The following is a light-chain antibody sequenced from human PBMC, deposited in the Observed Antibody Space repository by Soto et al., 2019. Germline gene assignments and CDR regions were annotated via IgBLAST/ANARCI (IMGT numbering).Light chain of an antibody. J-gene: IGKJ5*01. Sequence: EIVLTHSPATLSLSPGERATLSCRASQSVSSSYLAWYQQKPGQAPRLLIYGASNRATGIPDRFSGSGSGTDFTLTISRLEPEDFAMYYCHQYGISPPVTFGQGTRLEIK. CDR3: HQYGISPPVT. CDR1: QSVSSSY. CDR2: GAS. V-gene: IGKV3-20*01.